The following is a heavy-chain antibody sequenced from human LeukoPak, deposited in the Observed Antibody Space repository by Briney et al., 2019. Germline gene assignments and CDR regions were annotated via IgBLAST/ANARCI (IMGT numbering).Heavy chain of an antibody. J-gene: IGHJ3*02. D-gene: IGHD6-19*01. V-gene: IGHV4-59*01. CDR2: IYYSGST. Sequence: PSETLSLTCTVSGGSISSYYWSWIRQPPGKGLEWIGYIYYSGSTNYNPSLKSRVTISVDTSKNQFSLKLSSVTAADTAVYYCTRPYSSGWYGTFSIWGQGTMVTVSS. CDR3: TRPYSSGWYGTFSI. CDR1: GGSISSYY.